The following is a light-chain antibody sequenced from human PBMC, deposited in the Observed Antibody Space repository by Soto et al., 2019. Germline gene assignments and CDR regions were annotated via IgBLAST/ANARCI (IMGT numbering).Light chain of an antibody. CDR1: QSVSSY. Sequence: EIVLTQSPATLSLSPGERATLSCRASQSVSSYLAWYQQKPGQAPRLLIYDASNRATGIPARFSGSGSGTDFTHTISGQEPEDLAVYYCQQRSNWLTFGGGTKVEIK. CDR2: DAS. V-gene: IGKV3-11*01. J-gene: IGKJ4*01. CDR3: QQRSNWLT.